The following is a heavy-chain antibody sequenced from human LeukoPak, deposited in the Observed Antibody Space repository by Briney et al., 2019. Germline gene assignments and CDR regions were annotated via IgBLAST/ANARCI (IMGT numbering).Heavy chain of an antibody. Sequence: PGGSLRLSCAAFGFTVSSNYMSWVRQAPGKGLEWVSVIYSGGSTYYADSVKGRFTISRDNSKNTLYLQMNSLRAEDTAVYYCARAAMVRGVHDYWGQGTLVTVSS. V-gene: IGHV3-66*01. J-gene: IGHJ4*02. CDR3: ARAAMVRGVHDY. CDR2: IYSGGST. CDR1: GFTVSSNY. D-gene: IGHD3-10*01.